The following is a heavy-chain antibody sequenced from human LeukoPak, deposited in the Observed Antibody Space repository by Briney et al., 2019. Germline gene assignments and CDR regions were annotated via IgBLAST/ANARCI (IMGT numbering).Heavy chain of an antibody. CDR1: GGSISSGDYY. J-gene: IGHJ5*02. Sequence: SETLSLTCTVSGGSISSGDYYWGWIRQPPGKGLEWIVYIYYSGSTYYNPSLKSRVTISVDTSKNQFSLKLSSVTAADTAVYYCARRPKTYYDSSGYYHWGQGTLVTVSS. D-gene: IGHD3-22*01. CDR2: IYYSGST. V-gene: IGHV4-30-4*01. CDR3: ARRPKTYYDSSGYYH.